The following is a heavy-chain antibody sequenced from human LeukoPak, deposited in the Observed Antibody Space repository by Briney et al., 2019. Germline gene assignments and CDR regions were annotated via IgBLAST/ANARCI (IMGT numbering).Heavy chain of an antibody. J-gene: IGHJ4*02. D-gene: IGHD2-15*01. CDR2: IIPIFGTA. Sequence: ASVKVSCKASGYTFTTYYMHWVRQAPGQGLEWMGGIIPIFGTANYAQKFQGRVTITTDESTSTAYMELSSLRSEDTAVYYCAGGGSCYSNWGQGTLVTVSS. CDR3: AGGGSCYSN. CDR1: GYTFTTYY. V-gene: IGHV1-69*05.